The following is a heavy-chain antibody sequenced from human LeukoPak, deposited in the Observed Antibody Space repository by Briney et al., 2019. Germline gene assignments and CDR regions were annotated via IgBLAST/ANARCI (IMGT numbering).Heavy chain of an antibody. CDR3: ARTSGYDPTNFDY. CDR2: IRYDGSNK. CDR1: GFTFSSYG. V-gene: IGHV3-30*02. D-gene: IGHD5-12*01. J-gene: IGHJ4*02. Sequence: GVSLRLSCAASGFTFSSYGMHWVRQAPGKGLEWVAFIRYDGSNKYYADPVKGRFTISRDNSKNTLYLQMNSLRAEDTAVYYCARTSGYDPTNFDYWGQGTLVTVSS.